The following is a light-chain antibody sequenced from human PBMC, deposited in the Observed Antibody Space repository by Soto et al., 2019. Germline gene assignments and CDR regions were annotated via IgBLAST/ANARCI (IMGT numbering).Light chain of an antibody. J-gene: IGKJ2*01. CDR2: QTS. Sequence: EIVMTQSPVTLSVSPGERATLSCRASQSVSSNVAWYQQKPGQAPRLLIYQTSARATGIPGRFSGSGSGTDFTLTISNLQSEDFALYYCQHYSGWPPVFGQGTKGDIK. CDR3: QHYSGWPPV. V-gene: IGKV3-15*01. CDR1: QSVSSN.